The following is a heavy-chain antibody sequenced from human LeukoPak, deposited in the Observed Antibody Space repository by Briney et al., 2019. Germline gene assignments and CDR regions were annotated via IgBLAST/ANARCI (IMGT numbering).Heavy chain of an antibody. V-gene: IGHV4-34*01. CDR1: GGSFSPYY. CDR2: INHSGNT. J-gene: IGHJ4*02. Sequence: SETLSLTCAVSGGSFSPYYWSWIRQSPGKGLEWIAEINHSGNTNYNPSLKSRVTISVDTPKNQFSLKLSSVTAADTAIYYCARXPLXXXGESSRHFDSWGQGTLVTVSS. D-gene: IGHD3-10*01. CDR3: ARXPLXXXGESSRHFDS.